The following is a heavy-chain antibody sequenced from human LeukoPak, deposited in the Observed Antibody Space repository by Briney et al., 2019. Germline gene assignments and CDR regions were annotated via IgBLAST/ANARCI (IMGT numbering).Heavy chain of an antibody. CDR2: ISSSGSTI. D-gene: IGHD2-15*01. Sequence: GGSLRLSCAASGFTFSSYEMNWVRQAPGKGLEWVSYISSSGSTIYYADSVKGRFTISRDNAKNSLYLQMNSLRAEDTAVYYCARGGMGLSYCSGGSRYVREKAGPAGYWGQGTLVTVSS. J-gene: IGHJ4*02. CDR1: GFTFSSYE. CDR3: ARGGMGLSYCSGGSRYVREKAGPAGY. V-gene: IGHV3-48*03.